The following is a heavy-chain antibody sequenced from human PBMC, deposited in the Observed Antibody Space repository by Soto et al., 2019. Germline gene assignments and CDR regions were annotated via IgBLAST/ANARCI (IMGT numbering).Heavy chain of an antibody. CDR3: ARSPQPGGRNIVVVVSASRHSYYYGMDV. CDR1: GGTFSSYA. Sequence: ASVKVSCKASGGTFSSYAISWVRQAPGQGLEWMGGIIPIFGTANYAQKFQGRVTITADESTSTAYMELSSLRSEDTAVYYCARSPQPGGRNIVVVVSASRHSYYYGMDVWGQGTTVTVSS. V-gene: IGHV1-69*13. CDR2: IIPIFGTA. J-gene: IGHJ6*02. D-gene: IGHD2-15*01.